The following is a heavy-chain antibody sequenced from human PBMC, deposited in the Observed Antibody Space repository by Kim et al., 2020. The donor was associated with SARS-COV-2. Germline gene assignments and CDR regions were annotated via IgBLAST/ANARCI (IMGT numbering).Heavy chain of an antibody. CDR3: ARTGILWFGELFNWFDP. J-gene: IGHJ5*02. CDR1: GGSISSGGYY. V-gene: IGHV4-31*03. CDR2: IYYSGST. Sequence: SETLSLTCTVSGGSISSGGYYWSWIRQHPGKGLEWIGYIYYSGSTYYNPSLKSRVTISVDTSKNQFSLKLSSVTAADTAVYYCARTGILWFGELFNWFDPWGQGTLVTVSS. D-gene: IGHD3-10*01.